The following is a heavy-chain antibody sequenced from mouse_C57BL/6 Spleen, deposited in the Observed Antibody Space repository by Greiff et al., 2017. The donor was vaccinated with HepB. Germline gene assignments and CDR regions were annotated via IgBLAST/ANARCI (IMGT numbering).Heavy chain of an antibody. CDR2: IYPGNSDT. V-gene: IGHV1-5*01. CDR3: TRPIYYYGSSFFAY. J-gene: IGHJ3*01. Sequence: VQLQQSGTVLARPGASVKMSCKTSGYTFTSYWMHWVKQRPGQGLEWIGAIYPGNSDTSYNQKFKGKAKLTAVTSASTAYMELSSLTNEDSAVYYCTRPIYYYGSSFFAYWGQGTLVTVSA. CDR1: GYTFTSYW. D-gene: IGHD1-1*01.